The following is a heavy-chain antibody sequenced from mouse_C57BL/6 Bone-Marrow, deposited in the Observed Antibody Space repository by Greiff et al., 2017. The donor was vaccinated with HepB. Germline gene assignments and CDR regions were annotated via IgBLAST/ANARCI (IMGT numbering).Heavy chain of an antibody. CDR3: ARRGRKIRLRRDYFDD. V-gene: IGHV1-53*01. CDR2: INPSNGGT. J-gene: IGHJ2*01. CDR1: GYTFTSYW. D-gene: IGHD3-2*02. Sequence: QVQLQQPGTELVKPGASVKLSCKASGYTFTSYWMHWVKQRPGQGLEWIGNINPSNGGTNYNEKFKSKATLTVDKSSSTAYMQLCSLTSGDSAVYYCARRGRKIRLRRDYFDDWGKGTTLTVAS.